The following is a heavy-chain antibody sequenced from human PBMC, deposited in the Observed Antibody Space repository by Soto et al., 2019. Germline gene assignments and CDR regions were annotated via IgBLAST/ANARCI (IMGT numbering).Heavy chain of an antibody. Sequence: SLRLSCAASGFTFSSYWMHWVRQDAGKGLLWVSSIKTDGTVTQYADSVKGRFTVSRDNAKNTLYLQMNSLRAEDTAVYYCAKDLSWGQCDYWGQGALVTVSS. D-gene: IGHD3-16*01. CDR3: AKDLSWGQCDY. CDR1: GFTFSSYW. V-gene: IGHV3-74*03. CDR2: IKTDGTVT. J-gene: IGHJ4*02.